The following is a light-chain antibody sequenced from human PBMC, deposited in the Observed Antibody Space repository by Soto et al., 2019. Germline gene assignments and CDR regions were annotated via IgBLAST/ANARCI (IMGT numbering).Light chain of an antibody. V-gene: IGKV3-20*01. CDR1: QTVSSNY. J-gene: IGKJ2*01. Sequence: EIVLTQSPGTLSLSPGERVTLSCRASQTVSSNYLAWYQQKPGQAPRLLIYAASSRAAGIPDRFSASGSGTAFTLTISRLEPEDSAVYYCQQYGSSPWMYTFGQGTKVEIK. CDR2: AAS. CDR3: QQYGSSPWMYT.